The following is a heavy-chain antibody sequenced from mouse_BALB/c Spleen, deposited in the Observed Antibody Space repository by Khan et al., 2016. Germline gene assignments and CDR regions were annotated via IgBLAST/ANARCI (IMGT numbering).Heavy chain of an antibody. D-gene: IGHD2-10*02. CDR1: GFNIKDTY. CDR2: IDPANGNT. CDR3: ARSRYGNYMGYFDY. J-gene: IGHJ2*01. Sequence: VQLKESGAELVKPGASVKLSCTASGFNIKDTYMHWVKQRPEQGLEWIGRIDPANGNTKYDPKFQGKATITADTSSNTVYLQLSSLTSEDTAVYYCARSRYGNYMGYFDYWGQGTTLTVSS. V-gene: IGHV14-3*02.